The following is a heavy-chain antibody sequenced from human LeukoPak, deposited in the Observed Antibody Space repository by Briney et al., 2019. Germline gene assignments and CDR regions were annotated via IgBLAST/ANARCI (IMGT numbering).Heavy chain of an antibody. D-gene: IGHD6-19*01. J-gene: IGHJ5*02. Sequence: ASVKVSCKASGYSFPSYGISWVRQAPGQGLEWMGWISAYNGYTNYAQKLQGRVTMTTDTSTNTVYMELRSLRSDDTAVYYCARDPYSSGWYGWFDPWGQGTLVTVSS. CDR2: ISAYNGYT. CDR3: ARDPYSSGWYGWFDP. CDR1: GYSFPSYG. V-gene: IGHV1-18*01.